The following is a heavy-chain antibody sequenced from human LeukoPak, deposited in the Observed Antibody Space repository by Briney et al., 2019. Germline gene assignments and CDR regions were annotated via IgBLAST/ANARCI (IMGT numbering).Heavy chain of an antibody. J-gene: IGHJ3*02. CDR2: IYTSGST. V-gene: IGHV4-61*02. CDR1: GGSISSGSYY. Sequence: SETLSLTCTVSGGSISSGSYYWSWIRQPAGKGLEWIGRIYTSGSTNYNPSLKSRVTISVDTSKNQFSLKLSSVTAADTAVYYCARDTRSVWSDAFDMWGQGTVVTVSS. D-gene: IGHD6-13*01. CDR3: ARDTRSVWSDAFDM.